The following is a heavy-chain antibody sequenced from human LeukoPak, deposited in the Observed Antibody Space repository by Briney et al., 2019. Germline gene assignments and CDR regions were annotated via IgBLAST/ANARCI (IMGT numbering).Heavy chain of an antibody. CDR3: ARSSSGWPLYFDR. Sequence: ASVKVSCKASGYTFTDYNLHWVRQAPGEGVEWMGWINPKSGGTKFAQKHQGEVTMTADTSIDTAYLELSNLKSDDTAIYYCARSSSGWPLYFDRWGQGTLVTVSS. V-gene: IGHV1-2*02. CDR2: INPKSGGT. J-gene: IGHJ4*02. CDR1: GYTFTDYN. D-gene: IGHD6-19*01.